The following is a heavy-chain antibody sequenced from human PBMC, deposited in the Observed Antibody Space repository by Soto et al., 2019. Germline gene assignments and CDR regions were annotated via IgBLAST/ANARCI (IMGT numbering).Heavy chain of an antibody. D-gene: IGHD6-19*01. CDR3: AVAGPIRYYYGMDV. Sequence: QVQLVESGGGVVQPGRSLRLSCAASGFTFSSYGMHWVRQAPGKGLEWVAVIWYDGSNKYYADSVKGRFTISRDNSTNTLYLQMNSLRAEDTAVYYCAVAGPIRYYYGMDVWGQGTTVTVSS. CDR2: IWYDGSNK. J-gene: IGHJ6*02. V-gene: IGHV3-33*01. CDR1: GFTFSSYG.